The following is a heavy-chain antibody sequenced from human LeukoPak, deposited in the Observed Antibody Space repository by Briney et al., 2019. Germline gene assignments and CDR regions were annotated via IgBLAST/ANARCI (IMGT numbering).Heavy chain of an antibody. CDR2: ISSSGSTI. J-gene: IGHJ4*02. CDR1: GFTFSGYE. D-gene: IGHD6-6*01. Sequence: GGSLRLSCAASGFTFSGYEMNWVRQAPGKGLEWVSNISSSGSTIYYADSVKGRFTISRDNAKNSLYLQMNSLRAEDTAVYYCARDEYSSSRVCDYWGQGTLVTVSS. V-gene: IGHV3-48*03. CDR3: ARDEYSSSRVCDY.